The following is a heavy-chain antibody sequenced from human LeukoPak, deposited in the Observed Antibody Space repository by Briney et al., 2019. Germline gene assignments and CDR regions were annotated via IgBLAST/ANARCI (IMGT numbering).Heavy chain of an antibody. CDR1: GGSISNDF. CDR3: ARGSYDSDDY. V-gene: IGHV4-59*12. D-gene: IGHD5-12*01. J-gene: IGHJ4*02. CDR2: ISYSGIT. Sequence: SETLSLTCTVSGGSISNDFWSWIRQPPGKGLEWIGYISYSGITNYNPSLKSRVTMSVDTSKNQFSLKLSSVTAADTAVYYCARGSYDSDDYWGQGTLVTVSS.